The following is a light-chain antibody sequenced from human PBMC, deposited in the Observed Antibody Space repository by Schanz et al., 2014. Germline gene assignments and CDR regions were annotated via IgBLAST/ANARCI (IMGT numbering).Light chain of an antibody. V-gene: IGKV3-20*01. J-gene: IGKJ1*01. Sequence: EVVLTQSPATLSLSPGERATLSCRASQSVASNLAWYQQKPGQAPRLIIHGASSRATGIPDRISGSGSGTDFTLTISRLEPEDFAMYYCQQYTTSPGTFGQGTKVEVK. CDR2: GAS. CDR1: QSVASN. CDR3: QQYTTSPGT.